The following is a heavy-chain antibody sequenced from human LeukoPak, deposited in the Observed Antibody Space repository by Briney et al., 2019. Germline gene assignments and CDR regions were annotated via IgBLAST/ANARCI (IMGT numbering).Heavy chain of an antibody. CDR1: GFTFSSYG. CDR2: ISYDGSNK. J-gene: IGHJ4*02. CDR3: VKDHLEQQLVYYFDY. D-gene: IGHD6-13*01. Sequence: GGSLRLSCAASGFTFSSYGMHWVRQAPGKGLEWVAVISYDGSNKYYADSVKGRFTISRDNSKNTLYLQMNSLRAEDTAVYYCVKDHLEQQLVYYFDYWGQGTLVTVSS. V-gene: IGHV3-30*18.